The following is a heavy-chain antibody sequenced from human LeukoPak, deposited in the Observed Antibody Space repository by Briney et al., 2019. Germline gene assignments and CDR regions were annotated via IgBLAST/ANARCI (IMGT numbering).Heavy chain of an antibody. D-gene: IGHD6-13*01. V-gene: IGHV3-74*01. CDR1: GFTFSSYW. Sequence: PGGSLRLYCAASGFTFSSYWMHWVRQAPGKGLVWVSRINSDGSSTSYADSVKGRFTISRDNAKNTLYPQMNSLRAEDTAVYYCARDSLVAAAFDYWGQGTLVTVSS. CDR2: INSDGSST. CDR3: ARDSLVAAAFDY. J-gene: IGHJ4*02.